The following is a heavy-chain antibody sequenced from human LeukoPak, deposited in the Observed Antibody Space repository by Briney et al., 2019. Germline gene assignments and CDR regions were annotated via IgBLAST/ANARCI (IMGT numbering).Heavy chain of an antibody. CDR2: IIPILGIA. D-gene: IGHD3-22*01. CDR3: ASSSSGNFDY. V-gene: IGHV1-69*02. J-gene: IGHJ4*02. CDR1: GGTFSSYT. Sequence: RASVKVSCKASGGTFSSYTISWVRQAPGQGLEWMGRIIPILGIANYAQKFQGRVTITADKSTSTAYMELSSRRSEDTAVYYCASSSSGNFDYWGQGTLVTVSS.